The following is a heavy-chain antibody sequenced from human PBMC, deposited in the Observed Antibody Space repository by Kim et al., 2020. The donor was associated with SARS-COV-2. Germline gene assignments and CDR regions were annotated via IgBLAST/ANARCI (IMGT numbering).Heavy chain of an antibody. CDR2: IYPGDSDT. CDR1: GYRFSNYW. J-gene: IGHJ4*02. V-gene: IGHV5-51*01. CDR3: ARHSDYGDFLDY. D-gene: IGHD4-17*01. Sequence: GESLKISCKASGYRFSNYWIGWVRQMPGKGLEWMGVIYPGDSDTRYNPSFQGQVTISADKSINTTYLQWSSLKASDTAIYYCARHSDYGDFLDYWGQGTLVTVSS.